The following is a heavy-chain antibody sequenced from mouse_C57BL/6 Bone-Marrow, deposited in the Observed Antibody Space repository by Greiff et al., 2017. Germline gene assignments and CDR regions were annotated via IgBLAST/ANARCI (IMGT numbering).Heavy chain of an antibody. CDR3: ARWKYYGSSYRGYFDY. CDR2: ILPGSGST. Sequence: VQLQESGAELMKPGASVKLSCKATGYTFTGYWIEWVKQRPGHGLEWIGEILPGSGSTNYNEKFKGKATFTADTSSNTADMQLSSLTTEDSDIYECARWKYYGSSYRGYFDYWGQGTTLTVSS. CDR1: GYTFTGYW. J-gene: IGHJ2*01. D-gene: IGHD1-1*01. V-gene: IGHV1-9*01.